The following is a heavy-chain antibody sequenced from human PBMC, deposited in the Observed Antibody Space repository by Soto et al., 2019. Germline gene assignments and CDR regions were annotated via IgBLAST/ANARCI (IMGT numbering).Heavy chain of an antibody. Sequence: QVQLVQSGAELKNPGASVKVACKASGYKFTTYFIHWVRQAPGQGLEWMGMIHPSGDTGYAQKFRGRVTMTIDTSTTTAYMELRNLTSEDTAVYSSVRGYCTTSPCSGDFQFWGQGTLVTVS. D-gene: IGHD2-15*01. CDR1: GYKFTTYF. J-gene: IGHJ1*01. V-gene: IGHV1-46*01. CDR2: IHPSGDT. CDR3: VRGYCTTSPCSGDFQF.